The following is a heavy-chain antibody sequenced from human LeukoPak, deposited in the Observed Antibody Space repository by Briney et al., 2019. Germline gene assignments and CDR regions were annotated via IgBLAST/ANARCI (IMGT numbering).Heavy chain of an antibody. CDR3: ARRSPSGYYFFDY. Sequence: PSETLSLTCTVSSGSISSGTYSWAWIRQPPGKGLEWIGTIHYSGSTYYNPSLESRATISVDSSKKQFSLKMSSVIVADTAVYFCARRSPSGYYFFDYWDQGTLVTVSS. J-gene: IGHJ4*02. V-gene: IGHV4-39*01. CDR2: IHYSGST. CDR1: SGSISSGTYS. D-gene: IGHD3-22*01.